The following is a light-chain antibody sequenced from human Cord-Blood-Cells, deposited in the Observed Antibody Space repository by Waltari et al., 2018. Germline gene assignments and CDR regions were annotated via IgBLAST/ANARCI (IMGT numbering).Light chain of an antibody. Sequence: QSALTQPASVSGSPGQSITISCTGTSSDVGGYHYVSWYQQHPGKAPKLMIYDVSNRPSGVSNLFSGSKSGNTASLTISGLQAEDEADYYCSSYTSSSTLFGGGTKLTVL. CDR2: DVS. CDR1: SSDVGGYHY. J-gene: IGLJ2*01. V-gene: IGLV2-14*01. CDR3: SSYTSSSTL.